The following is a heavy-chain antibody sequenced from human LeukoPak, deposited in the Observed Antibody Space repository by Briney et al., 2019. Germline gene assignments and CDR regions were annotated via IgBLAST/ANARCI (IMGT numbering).Heavy chain of an antibody. Sequence: GASVKVSCKASGYTFTGYYMHWVRQAPGQGLEWMGWINPNSGGTNYAQKFQGRVTMTRDTSISTAYMELSRLRSDDTAVYYCARSRSSVHCSGGSCYSGTFDYWGQGNLVTVSS. D-gene: IGHD2-15*01. V-gene: IGHV1-2*02. CDR3: ARSRSSVHCSGGSCYSGTFDY. J-gene: IGHJ4*02. CDR2: INPNSGGT. CDR1: GYTFTGYY.